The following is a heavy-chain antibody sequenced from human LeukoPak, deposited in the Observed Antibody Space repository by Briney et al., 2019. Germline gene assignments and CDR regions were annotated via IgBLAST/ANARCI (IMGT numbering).Heavy chain of an antibody. CDR1: GGSISSGSYY. V-gene: IGHV4-61*02. CDR3: ARHETYYYDSSGYQKGYYFDY. J-gene: IGHJ4*02. CDR2: IYTSGST. Sequence: SQTLSLTCTVSGGSISSGSYYWSWIRQPAGKGLEWIGRIYTSGSTNYNPSLKSRVTISIDTSKNQFSLKLSSVTAADTAVYYCARHETYYYDSSGYQKGYYFDYWGQGTLVTVSS. D-gene: IGHD3-22*01.